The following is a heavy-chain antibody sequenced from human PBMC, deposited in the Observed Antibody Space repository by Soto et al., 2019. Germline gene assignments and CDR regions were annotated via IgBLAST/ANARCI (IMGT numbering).Heavy chain of an antibody. J-gene: IGHJ4*02. CDR2: ISPSGGTV. CDR1: GFTFSDYY. CDR3: ARLGPFDL. V-gene: IGHV3-11*01. D-gene: IGHD6-13*01. Sequence: QVQLVESGGGLVKPGGSLRLSCAASGFTFSDYYMSWVRQAPGKGLEWVSYISPSGGTVYHADSVKGRFTISRDNAKNPITLQMNPLTPGDPGLYHCARLGPFDLWGQGTLVTVSS.